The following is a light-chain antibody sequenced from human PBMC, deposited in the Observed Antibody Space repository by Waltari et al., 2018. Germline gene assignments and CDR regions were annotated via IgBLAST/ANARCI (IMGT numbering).Light chain of an antibody. CDR1: QSMSRW. J-gene: IGKJ4*01. CDR3: LQYNSYPDLT. Sequence: DIQMTQSPSTLSASVGDRVTITCRASQSMSRWLAWYQQKPGKAPKLLNSRASNLEIGVPSGISGSGAWTEFTLTINSLQPDDFASYYGLQYNSYPDLTYGGGTKVDIK. V-gene: IGKV1-5*03. CDR2: RAS.